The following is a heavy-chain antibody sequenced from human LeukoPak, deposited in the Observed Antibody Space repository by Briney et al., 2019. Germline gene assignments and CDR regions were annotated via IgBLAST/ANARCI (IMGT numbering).Heavy chain of an antibody. J-gene: IGHJ6*02. D-gene: IGHD3-22*01. Sequence: SQTLSLTCAVSGGSISSGGYSWSWIRQPPGKGLEWIGYIYHSGSTYYNPSLKSRVTISVDRSKNQFSLKLSSVTAADTAVYYCARVRETYYDSSGYYGYCYYGMDVWGQGTTVTVSS. V-gene: IGHV4-30-2*01. CDR3: ARVRETYYDSSGYYGYCYYGMDV. CDR2: IYHSGST. CDR1: GGSISSGGYS.